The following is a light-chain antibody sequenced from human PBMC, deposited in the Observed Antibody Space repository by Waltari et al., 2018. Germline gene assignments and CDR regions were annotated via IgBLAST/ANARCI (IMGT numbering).Light chain of an antibody. CDR1: RSNVGINY. CDR2: RDN. Sequence: QSVLTQPPSASGTPGQKVTISCSGGRSNVGINYVNWYQHFPGSAPKLLFYRDNQRHSGVPARFSVSKSGTSASLSISDLRPEDEADYYCASWDFRLTVWVFGGGSRLTVL. V-gene: IGLV1-47*01. CDR3: ASWDFRLTVWV. J-gene: IGLJ3*02.